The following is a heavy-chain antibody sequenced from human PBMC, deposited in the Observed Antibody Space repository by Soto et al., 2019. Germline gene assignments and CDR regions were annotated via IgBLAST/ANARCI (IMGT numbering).Heavy chain of an antibody. CDR3: ARVDGSGSYSFDY. J-gene: IGHJ4*02. D-gene: IGHD3-10*01. V-gene: IGHV3-48*01. Sequence: GGSLRLSCAASGFTFSSYSMNWVRQAPGKGLEWVSYISSSSSTIYYADSVKGRFTISRDNAKNSLYLQMNSLRAEDTAVYYCARVDGSGSYSFDYWGQGTLVTVSS. CDR2: ISSSSSTI. CDR1: GFTFSSYS.